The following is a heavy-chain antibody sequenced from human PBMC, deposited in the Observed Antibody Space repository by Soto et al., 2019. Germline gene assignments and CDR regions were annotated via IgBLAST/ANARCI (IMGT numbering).Heavy chain of an antibody. D-gene: IGHD2-15*01. CDR1: GGTFSSDA. V-gene: IGHV1-69*06. CDR2: IIPIFGTA. J-gene: IGHJ5*02. Sequence: SVKVSSKASGGTFSSDAISWVRQAPGQGLEWLGGIIPIFGTANYAQKFQGRVTITADKSTSTAYMELSSLRSEDTAVYYSAGYCCGGRCYSWFDTWGQRNRVTVSS. CDR3: AGYCCGGRCYSWFDT.